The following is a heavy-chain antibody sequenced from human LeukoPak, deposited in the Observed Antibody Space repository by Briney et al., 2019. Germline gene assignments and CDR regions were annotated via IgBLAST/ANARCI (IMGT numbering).Heavy chain of an antibody. CDR3: ATSSGYDYSGFDY. Sequence: PGGSLRLSCAASGFIVSSNYMSWVRQAPGKGLEWVSVIYSGGSSYYADSVKGRFTISRDNSKNTLYLQMNSLRAEDTAVYYCATSSGYDYSGFDYWGQGTLVTVS. J-gene: IGHJ4*02. CDR2: IYSGGSS. CDR1: GFIVSSNY. V-gene: IGHV3-53*01. D-gene: IGHD5-12*01.